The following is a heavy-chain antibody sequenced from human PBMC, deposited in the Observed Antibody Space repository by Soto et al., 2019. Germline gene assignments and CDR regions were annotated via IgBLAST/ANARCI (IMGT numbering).Heavy chain of an antibody. D-gene: IGHD1-1*01. CDR3: ARDPGTTFDY. Sequence: ESGGGVVQPGRSLRLSCAASGFTFSSYAMHWVRQAPGKGLEWVAVISYDGSNKYYADSVKGRYTISRDNSKNTLYLQMNSLRAEDTAVYYCARDPGTTFDYWGQGTLVTVSS. J-gene: IGHJ4*02. CDR2: ISYDGSNK. V-gene: IGHV3-30-3*01. CDR1: GFTFSSYA.